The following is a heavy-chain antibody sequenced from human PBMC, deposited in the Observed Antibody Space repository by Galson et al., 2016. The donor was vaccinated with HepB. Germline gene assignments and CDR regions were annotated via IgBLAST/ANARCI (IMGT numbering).Heavy chain of an antibody. CDR3: ARGGPPNNYFEY. CDR1: GFTVSSNY. D-gene: IGHD5-12*01. V-gene: IGHV3-53*01. CDR2: IHSGGGA. J-gene: IGHJ4*02. Sequence: SLRLSCAASGFTVSSNYMNWVRQPPGKGLEWVSLIHSGGGAYYTHSVKGRFPISTDNSKNTLYLQMNSLRADDTAIYYCARGGPPNNYFEYWGQGTLVTVSS.